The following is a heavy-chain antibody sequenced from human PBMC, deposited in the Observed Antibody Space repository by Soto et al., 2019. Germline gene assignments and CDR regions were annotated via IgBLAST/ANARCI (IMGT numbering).Heavy chain of an antibody. CDR1: GYTFTSYD. V-gene: IGHV1-8*01. Sequence: QVQLVQSGAEVKKPGASVKVSCKASGYTFTSYDINWVRQATGQGLEWMGWMNPNSGNTGYAQKFXGXAXMXWNTSISTAYMELSSLRSEDTAVYYCAREKSGYYDYWGQGTLVTVSS. D-gene: IGHD3-3*01. CDR3: AREKSGYYDY. CDR2: MNPNSGNT. J-gene: IGHJ4*02.